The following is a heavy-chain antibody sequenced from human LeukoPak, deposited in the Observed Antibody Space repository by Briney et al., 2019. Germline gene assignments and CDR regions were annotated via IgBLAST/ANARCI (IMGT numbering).Heavy chain of an antibody. V-gene: IGHV3-23*01. D-gene: IGHD1-26*01. Sequence: PGGSLRLSCAASGFTFSSYGMSWVRQAPGKGLEWVSAISGSGGSTYYADSVKGRFTISRDNSKNTLYLQMNSLRVEDTAVYYCAKTLVGATPRGAFDIWGQGTMVTVSS. CDR3: AKTLVGATPRGAFDI. J-gene: IGHJ3*02. CDR2: ISGSGGST. CDR1: GFTFSSYG.